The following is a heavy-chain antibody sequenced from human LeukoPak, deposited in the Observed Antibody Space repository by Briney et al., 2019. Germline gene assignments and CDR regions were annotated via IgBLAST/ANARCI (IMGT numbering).Heavy chain of an antibody. CDR2: ISSSSSNI. CDR3: ASEYCGGDCYYYYYYYMDV. D-gene: IGHD2-21*01. V-gene: IGHV3-48*01. CDR1: GFTFSSYS. Sequence: GGSLRLSCAASGFTFSSYSMNWVRQAPGKGLEWVSYISSSSSNIYYADSVKGRFTISRDNAKNSLYLQMNSLRAEDTAVYYCASEYCGGDCYYYYYYYMDVWGKGTTVTVSS. J-gene: IGHJ6*03.